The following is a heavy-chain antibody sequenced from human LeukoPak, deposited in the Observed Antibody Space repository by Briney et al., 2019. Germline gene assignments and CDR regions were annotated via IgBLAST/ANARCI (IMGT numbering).Heavy chain of an antibody. D-gene: IGHD4-17*01. CDR3: ATRGATVTTSSFDY. J-gene: IGHJ4*02. Sequence: GGSLRLSCAGSGFIFSNAWMSWVRQAPGKGLEWVGRIKSKTDGGTTDYAAAVKGRFTISRDDSKNTLSLQMNSLQTEDTAVYYCATRGATVTTSSFDYWSQGTLVTVSS. CDR2: IKSKTDGGTT. CDR1: GFIFSNAW. V-gene: IGHV3-15*01.